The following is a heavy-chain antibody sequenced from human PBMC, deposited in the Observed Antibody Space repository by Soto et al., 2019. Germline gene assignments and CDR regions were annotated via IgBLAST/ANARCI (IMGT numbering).Heavy chain of an antibody. J-gene: IGHJ4*02. D-gene: IGHD6-19*01. CDR2: ISGSGGGT. CDR1: GLTFSNYA. V-gene: IGHV3-23*01. Sequence: PGGSLRLSCTASGLTFSNYAMNWVRQAPGKGLEWMSAISGSGGGTYYADYVKGRFTISRDNSKNTLYLQTHSLRAEDTALYYCARDAVAREGGTQYYFDYWGQGTLVTVSS. CDR3: ARDAVAREGGTQYYFDY.